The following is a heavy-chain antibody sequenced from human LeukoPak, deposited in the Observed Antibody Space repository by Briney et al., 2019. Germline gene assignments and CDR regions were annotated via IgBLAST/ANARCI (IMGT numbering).Heavy chain of an antibody. CDR3: ARLSSSWYQDWYFDL. D-gene: IGHD6-13*01. CDR1: GGAISYYY. J-gene: IGHJ2*01. Sequence: SETLSLTCTVSGGAISYYYWNWIRQPPGKGLEWIGYIYYTGNTNYNPSLKSRVTISVDTSKNQFSLKLSSVTAADTAVYYCARLSSSWYQDWYFDLWGRGTLVTVSS. V-gene: IGHV4-59*12. CDR2: IYYTGNT.